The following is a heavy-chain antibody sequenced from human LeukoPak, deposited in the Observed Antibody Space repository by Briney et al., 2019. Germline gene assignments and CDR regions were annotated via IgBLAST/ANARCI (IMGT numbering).Heavy chain of an antibody. CDR2: IYYSGST. J-gene: IGHJ4*02. V-gene: IGHV4-34*01. CDR3: ARSAYYDFWSAQGPFDY. CDR1: GGSFSGYY. D-gene: IGHD3-3*01. Sequence: SETLSLTCAVYGGSFSGYYWSWIRQPPGKGLEWIGSIYYSGSTYYNPSLKSRVTISVDTSKNQFSLKLSSVTAADTAVYYCARSAYYDFWSAQGPFDYWGQGTLVTVSS.